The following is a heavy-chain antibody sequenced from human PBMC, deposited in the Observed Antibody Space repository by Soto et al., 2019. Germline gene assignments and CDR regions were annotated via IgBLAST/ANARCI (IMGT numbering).Heavy chain of an antibody. CDR2: ISHTGTT. V-gene: IGHV4-59*08. J-gene: IGHJ4*02. Sequence: QVQLQESGPGLVKPSETLSLTCTVSGGSIDTYYWSWIRQPPGKGLEYIGYISHTGTTDSNPSLKSRVTRSIDTSKNQFSLNLSSVTASDTASYYCARLIRGAAAAFDSWGQGSLVTVS. CDR3: ARLIRGAAAAFDS. CDR1: GGSIDTYY. D-gene: IGHD6-25*01.